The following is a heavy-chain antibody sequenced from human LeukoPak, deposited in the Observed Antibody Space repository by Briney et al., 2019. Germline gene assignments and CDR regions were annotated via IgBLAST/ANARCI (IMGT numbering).Heavy chain of an antibody. CDR3: AREVASTYNWFDP. CDR1: GFTVSSNY. D-gene: IGHD5/OR15-5a*01. CDR2: IYISGST. J-gene: IGHJ5*02. V-gene: IGHV3-53*01. Sequence: PGRSLRLSCAASGFTVSSNYMNWVRQAPGKGLEWVSVIYISGSTYYADSVKGRFTISRDNSKNTLYLQMNSLRAEDTAVYYCAREVASTYNWFDPWGQGTLVTVSS.